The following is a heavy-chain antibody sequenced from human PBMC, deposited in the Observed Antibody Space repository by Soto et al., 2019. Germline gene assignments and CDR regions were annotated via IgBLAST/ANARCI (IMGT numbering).Heavy chain of an antibody. Sequence: SETLSLTSTVSSGSISTYYWSWIRRPPGKGLEWIGCVDNSGNTDYNPSLKSRVTISVDTSKNQFSLKMNSMTAADTAVYYCARGRISAAANWFDPWGQGTLVTVSS. CDR2: VDNSGNT. V-gene: IGHV4-59*01. D-gene: IGHD6-25*01. CDR3: ARGRISAAANWFDP. J-gene: IGHJ5*02. CDR1: SGSISTYY.